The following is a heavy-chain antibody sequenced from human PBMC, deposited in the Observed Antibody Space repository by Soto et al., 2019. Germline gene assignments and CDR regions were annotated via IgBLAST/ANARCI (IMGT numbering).Heavy chain of an antibody. Sequence: QVQLVESGGGVVQPGRSLRLSCAASGFTFSSYAMHWVRQAPGKGLEWVAVISYDGSNKYYADSVKGRFTISRDNSKNTLYLQMNSLRAEDTAVYYCARGPVLLWFGELLYRTYYYGMDVWGQGTTVTVSS. CDR1: GFTFSSYA. CDR2: ISYDGSNK. CDR3: ARGPVLLWFGELLYRTYYYGMDV. V-gene: IGHV3-30-3*01. J-gene: IGHJ6*02. D-gene: IGHD3-10*01.